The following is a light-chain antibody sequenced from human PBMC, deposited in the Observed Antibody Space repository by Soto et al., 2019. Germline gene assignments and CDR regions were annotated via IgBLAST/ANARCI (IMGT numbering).Light chain of an antibody. J-gene: IGKJ1*01. CDR1: QSVSSSY. Sequence: ETVLTQSPGTLSLSPGERATLSCRASQSVSSSYLAWYQQKPGQAPRLLIYGASSRATGIPDSFSGSGSGTDFTLTISRLEPEDFAMYYCQQSGRSPRTFGQGTKVEIK. CDR2: GAS. V-gene: IGKV3-20*01. CDR3: QQSGRSPRT.